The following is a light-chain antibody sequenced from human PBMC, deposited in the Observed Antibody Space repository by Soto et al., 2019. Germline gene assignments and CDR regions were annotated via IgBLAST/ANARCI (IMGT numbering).Light chain of an antibody. CDR1: QSVSTY. V-gene: IGKV3-15*01. CDR2: SAS. CDR3: QQYNDWPPRWT. J-gene: IGKJ1*01. Sequence: EIVMTQSPATLSVSPGERATLSCRASQSVSTYLAWYQQKPGQAPRLLIYSASTRATGIPARFSGGGSGKEFTLTISGLQSEDFAVYICQQYNDWPPRWTFGQGTKVEIK.